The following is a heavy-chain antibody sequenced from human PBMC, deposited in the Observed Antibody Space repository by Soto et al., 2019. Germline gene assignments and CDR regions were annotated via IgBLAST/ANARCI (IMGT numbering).Heavy chain of an antibody. CDR2: IYYSGST. D-gene: IGHD3-9*01. Sequence: SETLSLTCTVSGGSISSGDYYWSWIRQPPGKGLEWIGYIYYSGSTYYNPSLKSRVTISVDTSKNQFSPKLSSVTAADTAVYYCARTSSGYYDILTGYYKDDAFDIWGQGTMVTVSS. V-gene: IGHV4-30-4*01. CDR3: ARTSSGYYDILTGYYKDDAFDI. CDR1: GGSISSGDYY. J-gene: IGHJ3*02.